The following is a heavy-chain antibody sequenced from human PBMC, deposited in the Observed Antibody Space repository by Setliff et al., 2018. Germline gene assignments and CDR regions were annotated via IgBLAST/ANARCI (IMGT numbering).Heavy chain of an antibody. Sequence: SETLSLTCTVSGGSINSGSYFWAWIRQPPGKGLEWIGSIHYSGSTYYNRSLNSRVTMSVDTSKNTLYLQMNSLRAEDTAVHFCAREWQVGSGWVDTVDIWGQGTMVTVSS. J-gene: IGHJ3*02. CDR1: GGSINSGSYF. CDR2: IHYSGST. CDR3: AREWQVGSGWVDTVDI. V-gene: IGHV4-39*02. D-gene: IGHD1-26*01.